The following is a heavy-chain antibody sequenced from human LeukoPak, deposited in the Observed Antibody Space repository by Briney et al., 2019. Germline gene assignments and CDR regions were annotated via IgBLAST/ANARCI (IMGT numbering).Heavy chain of an antibody. CDR3: VSRACTITACYVASWRCLDH. Sequence: GGSLRLSCEASGLTFSRYWLTWVRQAPGKGLEWVANINEGGSEKNYVDSVKGRFTISRDNAKSSLYLQMNNLRDDDTAVYHCVSRACTITACYVASWRCLDHWGQGTPVTVSS. CDR2: INEGGSEK. J-gene: IGHJ4*02. V-gene: IGHV3-7*03. D-gene: IGHD2-2*01. CDR1: GLTFSRYW.